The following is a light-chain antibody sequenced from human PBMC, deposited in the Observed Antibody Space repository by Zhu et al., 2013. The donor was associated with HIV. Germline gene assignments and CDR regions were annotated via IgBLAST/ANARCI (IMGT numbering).Light chain of an antibody. J-gene: IGKJ4*01. V-gene: IGKV3-20*01. CDR2: ETS. CDR1: PSVSSSY. CDR3: QQYGSSPLT. Sequence: IVMTQSPATVSVSPGERVTLSCRASPSVSSSYLAWYQQKPGQAPRLLMYETSSRAAGIPPRFSGSGSGTDFTLTISGLEPEDFAVYYCQQYGSSPLTFGG.